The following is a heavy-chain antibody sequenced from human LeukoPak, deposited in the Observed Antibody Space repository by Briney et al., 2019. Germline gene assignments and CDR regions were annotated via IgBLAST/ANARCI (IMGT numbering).Heavy chain of an antibody. CDR2: IIPIFGTA. V-gene: IGHV1-69*01. CDR1: GGTFSSYA. Sequence: SVKVSCKASGGTFSSYAISWVRQAPGQGLEWMGGIIPIFGTANYAQKFQGRVTITADESTSTAYMELSSLRSEDTAVYYCARMVRGPNLKYYFDYWGQGTLVTVPS. J-gene: IGHJ4*02. CDR3: ARMVRGPNLKYYFDY. D-gene: IGHD3-10*01.